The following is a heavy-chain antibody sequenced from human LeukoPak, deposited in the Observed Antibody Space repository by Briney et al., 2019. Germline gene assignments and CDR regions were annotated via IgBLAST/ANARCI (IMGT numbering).Heavy chain of an antibody. CDR3: ARERGYCGSSTCFTSDAFDF. D-gene: IGHD2-2*02. Sequence: ASVKVSCKASGYTFTSYGISWVRQAPGHGLEWMGWINPNSGGTKYAQRFQGRVTMTRDTSITTAYMELSRLTSDDTAVYYCARERGYCGSSTCFTSDAFDFWGQGTMVTVSS. CDR1: GYTFTSYG. CDR2: INPNSGGT. V-gene: IGHV1-2*02. J-gene: IGHJ3*01.